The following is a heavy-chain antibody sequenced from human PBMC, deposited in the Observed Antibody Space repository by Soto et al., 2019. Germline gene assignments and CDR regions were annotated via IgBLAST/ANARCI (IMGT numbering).Heavy chain of an antibody. CDR1: GLTFSIHP. D-gene: IGHD1-26*01. V-gene: IGHV3-64D*06. Sequence: PGGSLRLSCSASGLTFSIHPMHWVRQASGKTLKYVSAISSDGGTTYYADSVKGRFTISRDNSKNTLFLQMSSLRVEDTAVYYCVKEATSYYDYWGQGP. CDR2: ISSDGGTT. J-gene: IGHJ4*02. CDR3: VKEATSYYDY.